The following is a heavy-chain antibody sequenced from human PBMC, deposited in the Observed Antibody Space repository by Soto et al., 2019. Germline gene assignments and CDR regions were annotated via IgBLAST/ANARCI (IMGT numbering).Heavy chain of an antibody. CDR3: VKSRGGNNFDFFD. J-gene: IGHJ4*02. CDR1: GFTFSSYA. D-gene: IGHD5-12*01. CDR2: IRGNGDPP. Sequence: LGGSLRLSCSASGFTFSSYAMHWVRQAPGKGLEYVSGIRGNGDPPFYADSVKGRFTISRDNSKNTLYLQMSSLGADDTAVYYCVKSRGGNNFDFFDWGQGALVTVSS. V-gene: IGHV3-64D*06.